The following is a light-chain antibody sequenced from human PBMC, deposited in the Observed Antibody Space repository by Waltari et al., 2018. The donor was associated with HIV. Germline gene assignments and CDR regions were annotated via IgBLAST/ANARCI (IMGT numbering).Light chain of an antibody. J-gene: IGLJ2*01. V-gene: IGLV2-14*01. Sequence: QSALTQPASVSGSPGQSIPISCTGTSSDVGAYNFVSWYQQHPGKAPKLMIYEVSNRPSGVSNRFSGSKSGNTASLTISGLQAEDEADYYCSSYTSSSTPVVFGGGTKLTVL. CDR3: SSYTSSSTPVV. CDR2: EVS. CDR1: SSDVGAYNF.